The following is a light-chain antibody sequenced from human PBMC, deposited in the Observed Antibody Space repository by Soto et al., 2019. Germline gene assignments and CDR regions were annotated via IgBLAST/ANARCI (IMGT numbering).Light chain of an antibody. CDR2: GNN. CDR1: SSNVQNNY. Sequence: QAVVTQPPSVSAAPGQTVTISCSGSSSNVQNNYVSWHQQLPGAAPKLLIYGNNKRPSGIPDRFSGSKSGATATLGITGLQTGDAADYDCVTWDSSLSAAVFGGGTKVTVL. CDR3: VTWDSSLSAAV. V-gene: IGLV1-51*01. J-gene: IGLJ2*01.